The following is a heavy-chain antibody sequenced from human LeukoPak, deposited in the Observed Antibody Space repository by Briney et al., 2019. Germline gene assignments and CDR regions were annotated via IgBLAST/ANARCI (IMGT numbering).Heavy chain of an antibody. Sequence: PGGSLRLSCAASGFTFSSYWMSWVRQAPGRGLEWVANIKQDGTDKYYVDSVKGRFTISRDNAKNSLYLQMNSLRAEDTAVYYCARGIRWYPSFDYWGQGTLVTVSS. J-gene: IGHJ4*02. CDR2: IKQDGTDK. V-gene: IGHV3-7*01. CDR1: GFTFSSYW. D-gene: IGHD2-15*01. CDR3: ARGIRWYPSFDY.